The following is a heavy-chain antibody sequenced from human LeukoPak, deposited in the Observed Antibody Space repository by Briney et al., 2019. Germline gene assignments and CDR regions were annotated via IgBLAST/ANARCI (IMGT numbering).Heavy chain of an antibody. Sequence: GGSLRLSCTASGLTVSSYGMTWFRKSPGKGLNWVSAFSATDGSAQYAESVKGRFTISRDNSKNSLYVQMNSLREEDMAVYYCAKGRIVAAGTGAFDVWGEGRMVTVSS. CDR3: AKGRIVAAGTGAFDV. D-gene: IGHD6-13*01. CDR1: GLTVSSYG. J-gene: IGHJ3*01. V-gene: IGHV3-23*01. CDR2: FSATDGSA.